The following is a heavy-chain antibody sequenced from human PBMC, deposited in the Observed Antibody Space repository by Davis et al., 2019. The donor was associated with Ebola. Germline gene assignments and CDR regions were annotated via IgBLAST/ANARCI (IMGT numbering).Heavy chain of an antibody. CDR2: INAGNGNT. V-gene: IGHV1-3*01. Sequence: ASVKVSCKASGFTFTNYAIHWVRQATGQSLEWVGWINAGNGNTKYSQRFQGRVTITTDTSASTAYMELSSMRSEDTAVFYCARIILGRDYYGMDVWGQGTTVTVSS. CDR1: GFTFTNYA. CDR3: ARIILGRDYYGMDV. J-gene: IGHJ6*02.